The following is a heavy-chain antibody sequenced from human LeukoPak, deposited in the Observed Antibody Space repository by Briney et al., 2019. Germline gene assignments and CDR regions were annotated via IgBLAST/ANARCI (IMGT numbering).Heavy chain of an antibody. J-gene: IGHJ3*02. Sequence: GGSLRLSCAASGFTFSSYSMSWVRQAPGKGLEWVADVKQAGSEKYYVDSVKGRFTISRDNAKNTLYVHMNSLRAEDTAVYYFAGPRPTTGDAFDIWGQGTMVTVSS. CDR3: AGPRPTTGDAFDI. D-gene: IGHD1-14*01. V-gene: IGHV3-7*01. CDR2: VKQAGSEK. CDR1: GFTFSSYS.